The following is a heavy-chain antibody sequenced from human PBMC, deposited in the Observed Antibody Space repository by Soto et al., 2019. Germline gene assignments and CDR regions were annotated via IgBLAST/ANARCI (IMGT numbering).Heavy chain of an antibody. J-gene: IGHJ4*02. CDR3: ARGRWLRLLDF. Sequence: EVQLVESGGGLVQPGGSLRLSCAASGFTVSSNYMSWVRQGPGQGLEWVSIIYSGGSTYYADSVRGRFTISRDNSKNTLYLQMHSLRAEDTVVYYCARGRWLRLLDFWGQGTLVTVSS. CDR2: IYSGGST. CDR1: GFTVSSNY. V-gene: IGHV3-66*01. D-gene: IGHD5-12*01.